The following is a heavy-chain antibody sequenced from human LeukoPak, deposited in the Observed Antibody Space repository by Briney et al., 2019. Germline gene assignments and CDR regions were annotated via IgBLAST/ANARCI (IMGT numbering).Heavy chain of an antibody. CDR2: ISGGST. J-gene: IGHJ4*02. CDR1: GFTISTYG. D-gene: IGHD3-10*01. CDR3: AKSVYHSGNY. V-gene: IGHV3-23*01. Sequence: GGSLRLPCAASGFTISTYGMSWVRQAPGKGLEWVSSISGGSTYYADSVKGRFTISRDNSKNTVSLQMNSLRAEDTAVYYCAKSVYHSGNYWGQGTLVTVSS.